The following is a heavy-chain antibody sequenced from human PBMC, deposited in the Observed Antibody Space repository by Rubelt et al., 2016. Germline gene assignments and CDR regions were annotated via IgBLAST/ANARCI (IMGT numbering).Heavy chain of an antibody. V-gene: IGHV4-34*01. Sequence: QVQLQQWGAGLLKPSETLSLTCAVYGGSFSGYYWSWIRQPPGKGLEWIGEINHSGSTNYNPSRKGRVHMSVEPAKNQVSLRRGSVTAADTAVYYCARGRVGVAATRYNWFDPWGQGTLVTVSS. D-gene: IGHD3-10*01. CDR1: GGSFSGYY. CDR2: INHSGST. J-gene: IGHJ5*02. CDR3: ARGRVGVAATRYNWFDP.